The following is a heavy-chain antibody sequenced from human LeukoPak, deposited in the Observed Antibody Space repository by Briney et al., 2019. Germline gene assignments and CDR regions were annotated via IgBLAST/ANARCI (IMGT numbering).Heavy chain of an antibody. CDR3: ARDATPLDYYYYMDV. Sequence: PGGSLRLSCAASGFTVSSNYMSWVRQAPGKGLEWVSVIYSGGSTYYADSVKGRFTISRDNSKNTLYLQMNSLRAEDTAVYYCARDATPLDYYYYMDVWGKGTTVTMSS. CDR2: IYSGGST. CDR1: GFTVSSNY. V-gene: IGHV3-66*01. D-gene: IGHD1-26*01. J-gene: IGHJ6*03.